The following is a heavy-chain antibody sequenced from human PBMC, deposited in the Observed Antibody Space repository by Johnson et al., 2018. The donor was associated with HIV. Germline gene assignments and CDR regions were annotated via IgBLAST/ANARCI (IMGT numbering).Heavy chain of an antibody. Sequence: EVQLVESGGGVVQPGGSLRLSCAVSGFTVMSNYMSWVRLSPGRGLEWVSVIYNGGSTYYADSVQGRFTISRDDSKDTLYLQMDSLRAEDSALYYCARGRKDIGAADGLDNDAFDMWGQGTLVTVS. D-gene: IGHD6-25*01. CDR3: ARGRKDIGAADGLDNDAFDM. J-gene: IGHJ3*02. V-gene: IGHV3-66*02. CDR2: IYNGGST. CDR1: GFTVMSNY.